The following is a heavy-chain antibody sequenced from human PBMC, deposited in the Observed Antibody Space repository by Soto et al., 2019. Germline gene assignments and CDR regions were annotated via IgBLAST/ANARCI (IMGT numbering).Heavy chain of an antibody. CDR3: ARDQPGYSYGYGLGY. CDR2: ISSSSSYI. Sequence: EVQLVESGGGLVKPGGSLRLSCAASGFTFSSYSMNWVRQAPGKGLEWVSSISSSSSYIYYADSVKGRFTISRYNAKNSLYLQMKSLRAEDTAVYYCARDQPGYSYGYGLGYWGQGTLVTVSS. J-gene: IGHJ4*02. CDR1: GFTFSSYS. V-gene: IGHV3-21*01. D-gene: IGHD5-18*01.